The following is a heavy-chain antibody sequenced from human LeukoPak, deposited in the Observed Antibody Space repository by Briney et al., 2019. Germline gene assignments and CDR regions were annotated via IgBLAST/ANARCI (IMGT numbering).Heavy chain of an antibody. CDR1: GGSISSGGYY. D-gene: IGHD6-19*01. Sequence: SQTLSLTCTVSGGSISSGGYYWSWIRQLLGKGLEWIGYISFNGNTYYNPSLKSRVTISGDTSKNQFSLKLSSVTAADTAVYYCARSFSGPTGADYWGQGTLVTVSS. CDR3: ARSFSGPTGADY. V-gene: IGHV4-31*03. CDR2: ISFNGNT. J-gene: IGHJ4*02.